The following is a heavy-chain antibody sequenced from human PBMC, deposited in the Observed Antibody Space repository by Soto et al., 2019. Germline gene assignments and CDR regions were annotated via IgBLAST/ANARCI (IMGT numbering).Heavy chain of an antibody. CDR1: GDSIKNSHW. D-gene: IGHD6-13*01. V-gene: IGHV4-4*02. CDR2: TYHSGNT. Sequence: QVQLQESGPGLVQPSGTLSLTCAVSGDSIKNSHWWSWVRQTPGKGLEWIGETYHSGNTNYNPSLKTRVTISIDKSKNQFSLKMNSVTAADTAVYYCAREVNSSPARGPNWFDPWGQGTLVTVSS. J-gene: IGHJ5*02. CDR3: AREVNSSPARGPNWFDP.